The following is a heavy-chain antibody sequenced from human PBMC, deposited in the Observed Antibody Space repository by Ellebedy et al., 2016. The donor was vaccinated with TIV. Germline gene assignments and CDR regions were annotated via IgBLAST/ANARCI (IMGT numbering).Heavy chain of an antibody. V-gene: IGHV1-2*02. Sequence: ASVKVSCKASGYTFTGYYMHWVRQAPGQGLEWMGWINPNSGGTNYAQKFQGRVTVTTDTSISTAYMEVNRLRSDDTATYYCARGVGSPNWFDPWGQGTLVTVSS. CDR2: INPNSGGT. CDR1: GYTFTGYY. CDR3: ARGVGSPNWFDP. J-gene: IGHJ5*02. D-gene: IGHD1-26*01.